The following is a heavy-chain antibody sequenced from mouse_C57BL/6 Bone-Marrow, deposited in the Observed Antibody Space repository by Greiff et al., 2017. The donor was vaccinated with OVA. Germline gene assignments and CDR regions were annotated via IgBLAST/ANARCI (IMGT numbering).Heavy chain of an antibody. CDR1: GFTFSSYT. CDR3: ARHGSPYGKGDY. D-gene: IGHD1-1*01. Sequence: EVKLVESGGGLVKPGGSLKLSCAASGFTFSSYTMSWVRQTPEKRLEWVATISGGGGNTYYPDSVKGRFTISRDNAKNTLYLQVSSLRSEDTALYYCARHGSPYGKGDYWGQGTTLTVAS. V-gene: IGHV5-9*01. J-gene: IGHJ2*01. CDR2: ISGGGGNT.